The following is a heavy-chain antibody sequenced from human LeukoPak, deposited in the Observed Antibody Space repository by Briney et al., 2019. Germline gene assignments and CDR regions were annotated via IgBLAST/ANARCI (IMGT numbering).Heavy chain of an antibody. D-gene: IGHD2-15*01. CDR3: LVVVVAATGDY. CDR2: ISAYNGNT. V-gene: IGHV1-18*01. J-gene: IGHJ4*02. Sequence: GASVKVSCKATRCIFTSYGISWVRQAPGQGLEWMGWISAYNGNTNYAQKLQGRVTMTTDTSTSTAYMELRSLRSDDTAVYYCLVVVVAATGDYWGQGTLVTVSS. CDR1: RCIFTSYG.